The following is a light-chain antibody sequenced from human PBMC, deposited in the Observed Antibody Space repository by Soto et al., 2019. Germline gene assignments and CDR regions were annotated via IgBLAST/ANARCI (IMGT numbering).Light chain of an antibody. CDR1: QSVSSY. J-gene: IGKJ1*01. V-gene: IGKV3-15*01. CDR3: QQYNNWPPWT. CDR2: GAS. Sequence: IVLTQSPATLSLSPGERATLSCRASQSVSSYLAWYQQKPGQAPRLLIYGASTRATGIPARFSGSGSGTEFTLTISSLQSEDFAVYYCQQYNNWPPWTFGQGTKVDI.